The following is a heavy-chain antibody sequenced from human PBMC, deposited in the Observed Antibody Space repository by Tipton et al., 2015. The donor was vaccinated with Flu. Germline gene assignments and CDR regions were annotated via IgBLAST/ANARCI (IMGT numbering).Heavy chain of an antibody. V-gene: IGHV3-33*01. CDR2: IWYDGSNK. CDR1: GFTFSSYG. Sequence: SLRLSCAASGFTFSSYGMHWVRQAPGKGLEWVAVIWYDGSNKYYADSVKGRFTITRDNSKNTLYLQMNSLRAEDTAVYYCARVAAPRRLGGWFDPWGQGTLVTVCS. CDR3: ARVAAPRRLGGWFDP. J-gene: IGHJ5*02. D-gene: IGHD3-16*01.